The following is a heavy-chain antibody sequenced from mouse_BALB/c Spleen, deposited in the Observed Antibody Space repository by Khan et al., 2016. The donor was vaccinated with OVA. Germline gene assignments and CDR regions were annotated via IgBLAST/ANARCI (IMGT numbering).Heavy chain of an antibody. CDR1: GFAFNSYD. D-gene: IGHD2-10*01. Sequence: EVELVESGGGLVKPGGSLKLSCEVSGFAFNSYDMSWVRQTPEKRLEWVATISSTGSYTYYPDSVKGRFTISRDTARNTLYLQMSSLRSEDTALYDCTRPSYYGNPWLIYWGQGTLVTVSA. CDR2: ISSTGSYT. CDR3: TRPSYYGNPWLIY. J-gene: IGHJ3*01. V-gene: IGHV5-9*02.